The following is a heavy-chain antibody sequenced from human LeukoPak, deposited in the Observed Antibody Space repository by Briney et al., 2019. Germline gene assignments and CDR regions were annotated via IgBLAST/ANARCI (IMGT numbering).Heavy chain of an antibody. J-gene: IGHJ4*02. CDR3: ARGKKTVNLDY. CDR1: GYSISSGYY. CDR2: IYHSGST. V-gene: IGHV4-38-2*01. Sequence: SETLSLTCAVSGYSISSGYYWGWIRQPPGKGLEWIGSIYHSGSTYYNPSLKSRVTISVDTSKNQFSLKLSSVTAADTAVYYCARGKKTVNLDYWGQGTLVTVSS. D-gene: IGHD4-11*01.